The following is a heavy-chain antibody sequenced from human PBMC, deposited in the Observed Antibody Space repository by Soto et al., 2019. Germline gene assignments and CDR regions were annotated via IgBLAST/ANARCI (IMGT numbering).Heavy chain of an antibody. Sequence: ESGGGLVQPGGSLRLSCAASGFTVSSSYMSWVRQAPGRGLEWVSVIYSGGSTYYADSVKGRFTISRDNSKNTLYLQMNSLRAEDTAVYYCTRDTFYGWGQGTLVTVSS. D-gene: IGHD3-10*01. J-gene: IGHJ4*02. CDR2: IYSGGST. V-gene: IGHV3-66*01. CDR3: TRDTFYG. CDR1: GFTVSSSY.